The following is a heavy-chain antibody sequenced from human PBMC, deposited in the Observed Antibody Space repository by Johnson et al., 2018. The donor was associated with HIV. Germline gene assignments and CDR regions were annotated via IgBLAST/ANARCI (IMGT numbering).Heavy chain of an antibody. CDR2: ITWNSDEI. J-gene: IGHJ3*02. CDR1: GFNVDDDA. Sequence: VQLIESGGGVLRPGGSLRLSRAASGFNVDDDALSWVRQVPGKGLEWVSGITWNSDEIDYADSVEGRFTISRDNTKNSMYLQMGSLRPEDMAVYYCARASALDIWGQGTMVTVSS. V-gene: IGHV3-20*04. CDR3: ARASALDI.